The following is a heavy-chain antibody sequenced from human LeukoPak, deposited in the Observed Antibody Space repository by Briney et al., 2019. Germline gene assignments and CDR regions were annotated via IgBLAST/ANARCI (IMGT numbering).Heavy chain of an antibody. Sequence: ASVKVSCEVSVYTLTELSMHWVRQSPGKGLEWMGGFDPEDGETIYAQKFQGRVTMTEDTSTDTAYMELSSLRSEDTAVYYCATYHLDTRFDYWGQGTLVTVSS. CDR3: ATYHLDTRFDY. CDR2: FDPEDGET. J-gene: IGHJ4*02. D-gene: IGHD5-18*01. V-gene: IGHV1-24*01. CDR1: VYTLTELS.